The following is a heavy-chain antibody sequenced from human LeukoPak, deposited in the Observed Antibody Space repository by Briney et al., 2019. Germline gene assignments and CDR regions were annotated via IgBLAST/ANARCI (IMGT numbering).Heavy chain of an antibody. CDR2: IYHSGST. J-gene: IGHJ1*01. D-gene: IGHD6-19*01. CDR1: GGSISSGGYY. CDR3: ARVYSSGSRAFQH. V-gene: IGHV4-30-2*01. Sequence: PSETLSLTCTVSGGSISSGGYYWSWTRQPPGKGLEWIGYIYHSGSTYYNPSLKSRFTISVDRSKNQFSLKLSSVTAADTAVYYCARVYSSGSRAFQHWRQGTLVTVSS.